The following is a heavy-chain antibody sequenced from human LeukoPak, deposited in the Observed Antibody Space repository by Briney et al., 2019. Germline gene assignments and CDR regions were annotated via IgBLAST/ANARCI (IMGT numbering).Heavy chain of an antibody. V-gene: IGHV4-39*07. Sequence: SETLSLTCTVSGGSISSSSYYWGWIRQPPGKGLEWIGSIYYSGSTYYNPSLKSRVTISVDTSKNQFSLKLSSVTAADTAVYYCARVRLGNYGSGARYFDYWGQGTLVTVSS. CDR3: ARVRLGNYGSGARYFDY. CDR1: GGSISSSSYY. D-gene: IGHD3-10*01. CDR2: IYYSGST. J-gene: IGHJ4*02.